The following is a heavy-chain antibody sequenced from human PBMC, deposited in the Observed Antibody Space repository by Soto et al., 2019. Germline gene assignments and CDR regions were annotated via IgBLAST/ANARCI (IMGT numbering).Heavy chain of an antibody. CDR3: ARDLGGWPDY. J-gene: IGHJ4*02. Sequence: ASVKVSCKASGYTFTKFGISWVRQAPGQGLEWMGWISAYNGNTNYAQNFQGRVTMTTDTSTSTAYMELRSLRSDDTAVYYCARDLGGWPDYWGQGTLVTVSS. V-gene: IGHV1-18*01. CDR1: GYTFTKFG. CDR2: ISAYNGNT. D-gene: IGHD2-15*01.